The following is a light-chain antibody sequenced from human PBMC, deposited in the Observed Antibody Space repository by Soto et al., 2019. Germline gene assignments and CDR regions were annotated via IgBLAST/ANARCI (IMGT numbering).Light chain of an antibody. Sequence: QSALTQPASVSGSPGQSITISCTGSSSDVGTYDLVSWYQHHPGAAPKLMFYEATRRPSGISNRFSGSKSGNTASLTISGLQAEDEADYYCCSFAGSNSWVFGGGTKVTVL. CDR3: CSFAGSNSWV. V-gene: IGLV2-23*01. CDR2: EAT. J-gene: IGLJ3*02. CDR1: SSDVGTYDL.